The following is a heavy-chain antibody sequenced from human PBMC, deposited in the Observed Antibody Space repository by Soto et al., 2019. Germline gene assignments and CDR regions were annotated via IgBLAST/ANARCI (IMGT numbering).Heavy chain of an antibody. J-gene: IGHJ4*02. Sequence: QITLKESGPPLVKPTQTLTLTCSFSGFSLTTDGVGVGWVRQPPGEALEWLALIYWDDDELYSPSLKTRLTITKDPSKNQVVLIMTNMDPVDTATYYCAHSRNLITEDAQVGDFDYWGQGTLVTVSS. CDR1: GFSLTTDGVG. V-gene: IGHV2-5*02. D-gene: IGHD3-10*01. CDR3: AHSRNLITEDAQVGDFDY. CDR2: IYWDDDE.